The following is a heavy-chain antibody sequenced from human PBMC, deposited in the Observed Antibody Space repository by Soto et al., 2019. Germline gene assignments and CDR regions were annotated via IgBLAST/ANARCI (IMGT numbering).Heavy chain of an antibody. CDR3: VRQRTYYYDSSGYYGDY. D-gene: IGHD3-22*01. V-gene: IGHV1-18*01. CDR1: GFTFTSYV. CDR2: ISAYTGNT. J-gene: IGHJ4*02. Sequence: ASVKVSCKASGFTFTSYVLSWVRQAPGQGLEWMGWISAYTGNTNYAQKLQGRVTMTTDTSTSTAYMELRSLRSDDTAVYYCVRQRTYYYDSSGYYGDYWGQGTLVTVSS.